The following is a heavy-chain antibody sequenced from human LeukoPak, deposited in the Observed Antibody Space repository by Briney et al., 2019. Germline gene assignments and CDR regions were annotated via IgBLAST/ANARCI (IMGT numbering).Heavy chain of an antibody. D-gene: IGHD3-22*01. CDR2: IYYSGST. CDR3: ARQLSDSGAYTNWFDS. CDR1: GGSITSTTYY. J-gene: IGHJ5*01. V-gene: IGHV4-39*01. Sequence: SETLSLTCTVSGGSITSTTYYWGWIRHPPGKGLEWIGTIYYSGSTDYTPSLRSRVTISVDTSKNQFSLRLSSVTAADTAVYYCARQLSDSGAYTNWFDSWGQGTLVTVSS.